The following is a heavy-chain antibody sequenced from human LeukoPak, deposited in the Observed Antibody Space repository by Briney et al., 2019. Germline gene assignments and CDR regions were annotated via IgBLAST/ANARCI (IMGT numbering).Heavy chain of an antibody. CDR3: ARGVSYYDSSGYYLGAFDI. V-gene: IGHV3-21*01. J-gene: IGHJ3*02. Sequence: GGSLRLSCAASGFTFSSYSMNWVRQAPGKGLEWVSSISSSSSYIYYADSVKGRFTISRDNAKNSLYLQMNSLGAEDTAVYYCARGVSYYDSSGYYLGAFDIWGQGTMVTVSS. CDR2: ISSSSSYI. D-gene: IGHD3-22*01. CDR1: GFTFSSYS.